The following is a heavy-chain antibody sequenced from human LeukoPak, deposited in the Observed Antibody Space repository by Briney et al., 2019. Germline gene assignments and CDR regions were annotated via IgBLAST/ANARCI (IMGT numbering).Heavy chain of an antibody. CDR2: IYWNGDE. V-gene: IGHV2-5*01. Sequence: SGPTLVNPPQTLTLTYTFSGFSLSTTRGGVGWILQPPGKALEWLALIYWNGDERYSPSLKSRLTITKDTSKNQMVLTMTNMDPVDTATYYCARDPDYWGQGTLVTVSS. CDR3: ARDPDY. J-gene: IGHJ4*02. CDR1: GFSLSTTRGG.